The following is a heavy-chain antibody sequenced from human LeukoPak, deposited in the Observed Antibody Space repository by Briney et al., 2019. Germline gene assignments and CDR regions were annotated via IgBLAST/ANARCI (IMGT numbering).Heavy chain of an antibody. Sequence: SGGSLRLSCAASGFTFRTYDFPWVRQVKGIGLEWVSGIGTAGDTYYAGSVKGRFTMSRENAKNSLYLQMNSLRAGDTAIYYCVRVAWLDYHGMDVWGQGTTVTVSS. CDR1: GFTFRTYD. J-gene: IGHJ6*02. CDR3: VRVAWLDYHGMDV. CDR2: IGTAGDT. V-gene: IGHV3-13*01. D-gene: IGHD5-12*01.